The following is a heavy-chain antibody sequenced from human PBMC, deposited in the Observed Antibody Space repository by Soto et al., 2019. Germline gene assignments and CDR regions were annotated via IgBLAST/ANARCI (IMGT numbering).Heavy chain of an antibody. V-gene: IGHV3-21*01. CDR1: GFTFSSYS. J-gene: IGHJ6*02. CDR3: ARAPPYYYYYGMDV. Sequence: EVQLVESGGGLVKPGGSLRLSCAASGFTFSSYSMNWVRQAPGKGLEWVSSISSSSSYIYYADSVKSRFTISRDNAKNSLYLQLNSLRAEDTAVYYCARAPPYYYYYGMDVWGQGTTVTVSS. CDR2: ISSSSSYI.